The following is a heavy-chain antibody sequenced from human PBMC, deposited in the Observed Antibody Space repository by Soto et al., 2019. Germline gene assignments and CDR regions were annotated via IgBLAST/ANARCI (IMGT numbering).Heavy chain of an antibody. CDR1: GFSFSSFA. V-gene: IGHV3-23*01. D-gene: IGHD1-26*01. CDR2: IGDSGAST. CDR3: AKGVELDV. Sequence: EVLLLESGGGLVQPGGSLRLSCEASGFSFSSFAMNWVRQAPGKGLEWVSAIGDSGASTYYADSVKGRFTISRDNSRNTLYLQLNSMRAEDPAVSYCAKGVELDVWGNGTTVTVSS. J-gene: IGHJ6*04.